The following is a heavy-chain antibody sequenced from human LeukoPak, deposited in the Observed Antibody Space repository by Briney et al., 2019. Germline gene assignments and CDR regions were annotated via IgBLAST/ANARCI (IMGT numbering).Heavy chain of an antibody. CDR3: ATDRSLGSGSYIYFDY. V-gene: IGHV1-24*01. CDR2: FDPEDGET. D-gene: IGHD3-10*01. J-gene: IGHJ4*02. CDR1: GYTLTELS. Sequence: ASVKVSCKVSGYTLTELSMHWVRQAPGKGLEWMGGFDPEDGETIYAQKFQGRVTMTEDTSTDTAYMELSSLRSEDTAVYYCATDRSLGSGSYIYFDYWGQGTLVTVSS.